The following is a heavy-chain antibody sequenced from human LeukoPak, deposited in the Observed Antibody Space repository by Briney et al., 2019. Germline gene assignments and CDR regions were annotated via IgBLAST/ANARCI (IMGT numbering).Heavy chain of an antibody. J-gene: IGHJ4*02. D-gene: IGHD5-18*01. CDR2: IYYSGST. CDR1: GGSISSYY. V-gene: IGHV4-59*01. CDR3: ARAARGYNYGPFDY. Sequence: SETLSLTCTVSGGSISSYYWSWIRQPPGRGLEWIGYIYYSGSTNYNPSLKSRVTISVDTSKNQFSLKLSSVTAADTAVYYCARAARGYNYGPFDYWGQRTLVTVSS.